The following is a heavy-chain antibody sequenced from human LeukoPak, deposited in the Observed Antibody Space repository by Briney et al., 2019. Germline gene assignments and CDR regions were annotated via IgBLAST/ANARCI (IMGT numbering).Heavy chain of an antibody. Sequence: GRSLRLSCAASGFTFSSYGMHWVRQAPGKGLEWVAVISYDGSNKYYADSVKGRFTISRDNSKNTLYLQMNSLRAEDTAVYYCAKDFFPRPTVTTGPDYWGQGTLVTVSS. CDR1: GFTFSSYG. D-gene: IGHD4-17*01. V-gene: IGHV3-30*18. CDR2: ISYDGSNK. J-gene: IGHJ4*02. CDR3: AKDFFPRPTVTTGPDY.